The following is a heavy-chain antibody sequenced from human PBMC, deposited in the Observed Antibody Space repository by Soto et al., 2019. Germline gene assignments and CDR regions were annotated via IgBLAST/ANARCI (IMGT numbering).Heavy chain of an antibody. Sequence: GAPVKVSCKAAGYTFTGYYMHWVRQAPGQGLEWMGWINPNSGGTNYAQKFQGRVTMTRDTSISTAYMELSRLRSDDTAVYYCARVRRAVAYQGSWFDPWGQGTLVTV. CDR3: ARVRRAVAYQGSWFDP. J-gene: IGHJ5*02. CDR1: GYTFTGYY. V-gene: IGHV1-2*02. D-gene: IGHD6-19*01. CDR2: INPNSGGT.